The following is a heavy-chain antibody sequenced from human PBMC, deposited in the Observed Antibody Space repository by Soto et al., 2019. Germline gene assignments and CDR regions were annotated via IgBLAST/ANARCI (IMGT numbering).Heavy chain of an antibody. J-gene: IGHJ3*02. CDR2: ISSSSSYI. V-gene: IGHV3-21*01. D-gene: IGHD3-22*01. CDR3: ARALHQYHSSGPVAFDM. Sequence: GGSLRLSCAASGFTFSSYSMNWVRQAPGKGLEWVSSISSSSSYIYYADSVKGRFTISRDNARNSLYLPMNSLRAEDTAVYCCARALHQYHSSGPVAFDMCGQGIMVTVSS. CDR1: GFTFSSYS.